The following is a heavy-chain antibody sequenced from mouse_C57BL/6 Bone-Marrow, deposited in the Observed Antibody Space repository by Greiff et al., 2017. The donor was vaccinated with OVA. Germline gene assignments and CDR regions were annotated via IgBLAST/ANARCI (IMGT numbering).Heavy chain of an antibody. D-gene: IGHD1-1*01. Sequence: QVQLQQPGAELVRPGSSVKLSCKASGYTFTSYWMDWVKQRPGQGLEWIGNIYPSASETHYNQKFKDKATLTVDKSSSTAYMQLSSLTSEDAAVYYCARSRTYYYGSSLFAYWGQGTLVTVSA. J-gene: IGHJ3*01. CDR1: GYTFTSYW. CDR3: ARSRTYYYGSSLFAY. CDR2: IYPSASET. V-gene: IGHV1-61*01.